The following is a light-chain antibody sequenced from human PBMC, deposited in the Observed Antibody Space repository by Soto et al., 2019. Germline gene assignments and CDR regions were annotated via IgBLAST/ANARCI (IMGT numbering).Light chain of an antibody. CDR3: CSYAGSFNYV. Sequence: QSVLTQPRSVSGSPGQSVTISCTGTSSDVGGYYFVSWYQQHPGKAPKLMIYDVTKRPSGVPDRFSGSKSGNTASLAISGLQAEDEADYYCCSYAGSFNYVFGTGTKVTVL. J-gene: IGLJ1*01. V-gene: IGLV2-11*01. CDR2: DVT. CDR1: SSDVGGYYF.